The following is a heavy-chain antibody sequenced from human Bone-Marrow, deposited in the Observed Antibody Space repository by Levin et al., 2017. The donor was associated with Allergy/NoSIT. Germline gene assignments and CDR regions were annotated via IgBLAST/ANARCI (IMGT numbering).Heavy chain of an antibody. Sequence: GESLKISCEASGFSMRDYLMTWIRQAPGKGFEWISYISSSGISIYSADSVRGRFSISRDIATNSLYLQMTGLRVDDTAVYYCARDVTDTSASYAFDVWGPGTVGTVSS. CDR2: ISSSGISI. CDR3: ARDVTDTSASYAFDV. J-gene: IGHJ3*01. CDR1: GFSMRDYL. D-gene: IGHD2-21*02. V-gene: IGHV3-11*01.